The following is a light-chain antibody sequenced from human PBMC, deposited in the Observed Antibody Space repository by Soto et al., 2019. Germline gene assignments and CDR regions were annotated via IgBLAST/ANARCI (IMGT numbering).Light chain of an antibody. CDR3: QQYGSSGT. J-gene: IGKJ1*01. Sequence: EIVLTQSPGTLSLSPGERATLSCRASQSVSSSHLAWYQQKPGQAPRLLIYGASSRATGIPDRFSGSGSGTDFTLSISGLEPEDFAVYYCQQYGSSGTFGQGTKVDIK. V-gene: IGKV3-20*01. CDR1: QSVSSSH. CDR2: GAS.